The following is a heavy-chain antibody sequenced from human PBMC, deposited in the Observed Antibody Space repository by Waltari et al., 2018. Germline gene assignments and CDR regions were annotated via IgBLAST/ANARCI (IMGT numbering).Heavy chain of an antibody. V-gene: IGHV3-23*01. CDR3: ARDGYYYDSSGYYYGGYFDY. CDR1: GFTFTNYG. CDR2: ISGRGGST. Sequence: EVQLLESGGGLVQPGGPLRLSCAASGFTFTNYGMSWVRQAPGKGLEWVSGISGRGGSTYYADSVKGRFTISRDNAENMVYLQMNSLRAEDTAVYYCARDGYYYDSSGYYYGGYFDYWGQGTLVTVSS. J-gene: IGHJ4*02. D-gene: IGHD3-22*01.